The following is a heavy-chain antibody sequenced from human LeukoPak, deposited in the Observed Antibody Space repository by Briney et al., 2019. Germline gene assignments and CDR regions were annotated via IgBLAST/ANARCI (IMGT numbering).Heavy chain of an antibody. D-gene: IGHD6-19*01. J-gene: IGHJ4*02. V-gene: IGHV3-21*01. CDR3: ATGYTSGTRIDY. CDR2: ISRSEDYT. Sequence: GGSLRLSCVASRFTFSSFDMNWVRQAPRKGLGWVSSISRSEDYTYYADSVKGRFTVSRDNAKNSLYLQMNSLRAEDTAVYYCATGYTSGTRIDYWGQGTLVSVSS. CDR1: RFTFSSFD.